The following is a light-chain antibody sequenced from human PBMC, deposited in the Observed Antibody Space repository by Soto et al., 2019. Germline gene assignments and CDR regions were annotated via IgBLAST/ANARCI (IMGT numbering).Light chain of an antibody. J-gene: IGKJ1*01. CDR3: LQATHWSWT. CDR1: QSLLYSDGDTY. V-gene: IGKV2-30*01. CDR2: KVS. Sequence: DVVMTQSPLSLSVTLGQSASISCRSTQSLLYSDGDTYLNWYHQRPGQSPRRLIHKVSKRDSGVPDRISGSGSGSDFTLEISRVEAEDVVTYYCLQATHWSWTFGQGTKVDI.